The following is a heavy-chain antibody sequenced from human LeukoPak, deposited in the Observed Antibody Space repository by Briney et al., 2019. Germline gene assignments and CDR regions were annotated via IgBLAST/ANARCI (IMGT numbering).Heavy chain of an antibody. CDR2: ISYDGSNK. V-gene: IGHV3-30*03. Sequence: GGSLRLSCAASGFTFSSYGMHWVRQAPGKVLEWVAVISYDGSNKYYADSVKGRFSSSRDNAKNTLYLQMNSLRAEDTAVYYCGRDLGGRTGYWGQGTLVTVSS. CDR1: GFTFSSYG. D-gene: IGHD1-26*01. CDR3: GRDLGGRTGY. J-gene: IGHJ4*02.